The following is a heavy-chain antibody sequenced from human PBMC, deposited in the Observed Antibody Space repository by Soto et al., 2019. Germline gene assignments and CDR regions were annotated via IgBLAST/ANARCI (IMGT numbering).Heavy chain of an antibody. Sequence: EVQLVESGGGLVQPGGSLRLSCAVSGFTFGSYWMNWVRLIPGKGLEWVAYIKPDGSATYYVDFVKGRFPISSDNAKSALYLQMNSLRVEDTSVYYCARAGYCGPGCYYYFDYWGQGTLVTVSS. CDR2: IKPDGSAT. V-gene: IGHV3-7*01. D-gene: IGHD2-21*02. J-gene: IGHJ4*02. CDR3: ARAGYCGPGCYYYFDY. CDR1: GFTFGSYW.